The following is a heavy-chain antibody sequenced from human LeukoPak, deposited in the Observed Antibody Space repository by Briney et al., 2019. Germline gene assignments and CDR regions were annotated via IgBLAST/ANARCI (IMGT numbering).Heavy chain of an antibody. CDR3: ARDCGSTGCDY. CDR2: ISNDGSTT. D-gene: IGHD2-2*01. J-gene: IGHJ4*02. V-gene: IGHV3-74*01. CDR1: GFXFSDYW. Sequence: GGSLRLSCGASGFXFSDYWIHWVRQAPGKGLVWVSRISNDGSTTTYADSVRGRFTISRDNAKNTLYLQMNSLRAEDTAVYYCARDCGSTGCDYWGQGTLVTVSS.